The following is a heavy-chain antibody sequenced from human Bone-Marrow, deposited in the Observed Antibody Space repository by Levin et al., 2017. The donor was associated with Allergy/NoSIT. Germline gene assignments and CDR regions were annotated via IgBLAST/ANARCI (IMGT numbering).Heavy chain of an antibody. Sequence: SETLSLTCTVSGGSISSYYWSWIRQPPGKGLEWIGYIYYSGSTNYNPSLKSRVTISVDTSKNQFSLKLSSVTAADTAVYYCARGRGWEHYYYYYGMDVWGQGTTVTVSS. CDR2: IYYSGST. CDR3: ARGRGWEHYYYYYGMDV. D-gene: IGHD6-19*01. CDR1: GGSISSYY. J-gene: IGHJ6*02. V-gene: IGHV4-59*01.